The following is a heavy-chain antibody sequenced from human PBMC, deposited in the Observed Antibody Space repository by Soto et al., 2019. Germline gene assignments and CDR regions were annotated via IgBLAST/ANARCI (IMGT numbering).Heavy chain of an antibody. Sequence: QVQLQESGPGLVKPSETLSLTCSVSGGSISDYQWNWIRQPPGKGLEWIGYIYYSGRTNYNPSLKSRVTISLDTSTNQFALRLRSVTAADTAVYYCARMRGLGEISPYFDYWGPGTLVTVSS. V-gene: IGHV4-59*01. D-gene: IGHD3-16*02. CDR2: IYYSGRT. CDR1: GGSISDYQ. CDR3: ARMRGLGEISPYFDY. J-gene: IGHJ4*02.